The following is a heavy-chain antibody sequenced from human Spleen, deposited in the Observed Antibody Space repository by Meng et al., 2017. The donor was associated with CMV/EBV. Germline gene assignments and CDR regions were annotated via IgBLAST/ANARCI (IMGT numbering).Heavy chain of an antibody. D-gene: IGHD2-2*02. CDR2: IREDGSSK. CDR1: GFTFSTSW. J-gene: IGHJ4*02. V-gene: IGHV3-7*01. Sequence: GESLKISCAASGFTFSTSWMSWVRQAPGKGLKWVANIREDGSSKYYADPVKGRFTISRDNAKNSLYLQMSSLRAEDTAMYFCARAGLGYCSVTSCYNDYWGQGTLVTVSS. CDR3: ARAGLGYCSVTSCYNDY.